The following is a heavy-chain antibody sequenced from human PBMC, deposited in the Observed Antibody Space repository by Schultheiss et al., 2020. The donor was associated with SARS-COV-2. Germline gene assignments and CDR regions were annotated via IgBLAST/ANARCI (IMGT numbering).Heavy chain of an antibody. V-gene: IGHV4-39*01. J-gene: IGHJ4*02. CDR1: GGSISSSDHY. CDR3: VRQIRDCSGGSCYLYFDY. CDR2: SYYTGNT. Sequence: SETLSLTCTVSGGSISSSDHYWGWIRQPPGKGLESIGNSYYTGNTYYNPSLKSRVTISVDTSKNQFSLKLSSVTAADTAIYYCVRQIRDCSGGSCYLYFDYWGKETLATVS. D-gene: IGHD2-15*01.